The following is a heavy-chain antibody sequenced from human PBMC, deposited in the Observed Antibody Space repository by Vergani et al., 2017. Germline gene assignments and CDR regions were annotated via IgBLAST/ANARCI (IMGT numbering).Heavy chain of an antibody. J-gene: IGHJ4*02. V-gene: IGHV3-7*04. D-gene: IGHD3-9*01. CDR1: GFTFSSYW. CDR2: IKQDGSEK. Sequence: EVQLVESGGGLVQPGGSLRLSCAASGFTFSSYWMSWVRQAPGKGLEWVANIKQDGSEKYYVDSVKGRFTISRDNAKNSLYLQMNSLRAEDTAVYCCARDSQFDWLSPFDYWGQGTLVTVSS. CDR3: ARDSQFDWLSPFDY.